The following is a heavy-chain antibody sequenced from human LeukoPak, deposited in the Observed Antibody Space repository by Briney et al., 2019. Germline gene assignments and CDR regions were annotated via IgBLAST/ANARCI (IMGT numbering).Heavy chain of an antibody. D-gene: IGHD2-21*01. CDR2: ISGSGNSA. J-gene: IGHJ4*02. V-gene: IGHV3-23*01. Sequence: GGSLRLSCTASGFTFIKGWMSWVRQAPGKGLEWVSGISGSGNSAYYADSVKGRFTISRDNSKNTLYLQMNSLRADDTAVYYCAKSWWACFYGGAPPDYWGQGTLVTVSS. CDR1: GFTFIKGW. CDR3: AKSWWACFYGGAPPDY.